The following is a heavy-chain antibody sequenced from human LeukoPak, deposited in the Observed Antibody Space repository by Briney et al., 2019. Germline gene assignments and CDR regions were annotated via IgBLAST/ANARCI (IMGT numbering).Heavy chain of an antibody. V-gene: IGHV3-23*01. CDR1: GFTFSNYA. J-gene: IGHJ2*01. Sequence: GGSLRLSCAASGFTFSNYAMSWVRQAPGKGLEWVSGISGSGGSTFYADSVKGRLTISRDNSKTTLYLQMDSLRAEDTAVYYCAKVGIRISLIVVVFTTADDWYFDLWGRGTLVTVSS. D-gene: IGHD3-22*01. CDR3: AKVGIRISLIVVVFTTADDWYFDL. CDR2: ISGSGGST.